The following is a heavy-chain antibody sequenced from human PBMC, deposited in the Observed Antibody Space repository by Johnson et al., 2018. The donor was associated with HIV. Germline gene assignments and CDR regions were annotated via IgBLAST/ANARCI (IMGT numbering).Heavy chain of an antibody. CDR1: GFTFSSYW. J-gene: IGHJ3*02. V-gene: IGHV3-30*03. D-gene: IGHD1-26*01. CDR3: ARGEGGTYLPDAFDI. Sequence: QMLLVESGGGVVQPGRSLRLSCAASGFTFSSYWMSWVRQAPGKGLEWVAVVSYDGSNKYYADSVKGRFTISRDNSKNTLYLQINSLRAEDTAVYYCARGEGGTYLPDAFDIWGQGTKVTVSS. CDR2: VSYDGSNK.